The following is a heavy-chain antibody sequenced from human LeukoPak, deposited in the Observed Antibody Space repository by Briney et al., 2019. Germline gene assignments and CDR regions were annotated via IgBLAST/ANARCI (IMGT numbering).Heavy chain of an antibody. V-gene: IGHV3-30*03. Sequence: GRSLRLSCAASGFTFSSYGMHWVRQAPGKGLEWVAVISYDGSNKYYADSVKGRFTISRDNSKNTLYLQMNSLRAEDTAVYYCASGYYYGSGSLDALDYWGQGTLVTVSS. CDR1: GFTFSSYG. CDR2: ISYDGSNK. D-gene: IGHD3-10*01. CDR3: ASGYYYGSGSLDALDY. J-gene: IGHJ4*02.